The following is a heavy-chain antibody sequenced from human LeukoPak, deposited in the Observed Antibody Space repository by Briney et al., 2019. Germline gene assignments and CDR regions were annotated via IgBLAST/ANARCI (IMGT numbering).Heavy chain of an antibody. Sequence: GASVKVSCKASGYTFSDYYMHWVRQAPGQGLEWMGWINPNSGGTKYAQNFQGRVTMTRDTSINTAYVELSSLRSDDTAVYYCARCWTSTCYHGMDVWGQGTTVTVSS. CDR1: GYTFSDYY. V-gene: IGHV1-2*02. D-gene: IGHD6-13*01. J-gene: IGHJ6*02. CDR3: ARCWTSTCYHGMDV. CDR2: INPNSGGT.